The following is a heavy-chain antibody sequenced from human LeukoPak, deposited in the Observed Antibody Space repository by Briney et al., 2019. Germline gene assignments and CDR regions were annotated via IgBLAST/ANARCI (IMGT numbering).Heavy chain of an antibody. CDR3: ARRGVRKYYYYYYMDV. CDR1: GGSFSGYY. V-gene: IGHV4-34*01. J-gene: IGHJ6*03. Sequence: SETLSLTCAVYGGSFSGYYWSWIRQPPGKGLEWIGEINHSGSTNYNPSLKSRVTISVDTSKNHSSLKLSSVTAADTAVYYCARRGVRKYYYYYYMDVWGKGTTVTISS. CDR2: INHSGST. D-gene: IGHD3-3*01.